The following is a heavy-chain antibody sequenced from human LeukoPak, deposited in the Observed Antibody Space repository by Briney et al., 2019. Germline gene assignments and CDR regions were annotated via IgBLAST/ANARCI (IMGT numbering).Heavy chain of an antibody. Sequence: GGSLRLSCAASGFTVSSNYMSWVRQAPGKGLEWVSRIKSDGSSTSYADSVKGRFTISRDNAKNTLYLQMNSLRAEDTAVYYCARDLRHIAESKRYSAFDIWGQGTMVTVSS. CDR2: IKSDGSST. CDR3: ARDLRHIAESKRYSAFDI. CDR1: GFTVSSNY. D-gene: IGHD6-13*01. J-gene: IGHJ3*02. V-gene: IGHV3-74*01.